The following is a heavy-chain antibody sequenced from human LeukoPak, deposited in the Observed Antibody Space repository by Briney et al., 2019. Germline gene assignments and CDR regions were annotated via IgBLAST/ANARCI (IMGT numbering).Heavy chain of an antibody. CDR2: ISSSSSYI. V-gene: IGHV3-21*01. Sequence: GGSLRLSCAASGFTFSSYSMNWVRQAPGKGLEWVSSISSSSSYIYYADSVKGRFTISRDNAKNTLYLQMNSLRAEDTAVYYCARKSGSYSFYYYYYYMDVWGKGTTVTVSS. CDR3: ARKSGSYSFYYYYYYMDV. D-gene: IGHD1-26*01. J-gene: IGHJ6*03. CDR1: GFTFSSYS.